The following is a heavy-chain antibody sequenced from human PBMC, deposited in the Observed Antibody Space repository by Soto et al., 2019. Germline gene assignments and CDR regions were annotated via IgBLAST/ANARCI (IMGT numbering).Heavy chain of an antibody. CDR3: ARDRGLEDAFDI. Sequence: SQTLSLTCATSGNSVSSNSASLNCINKSPSRGLEWLGRTYYRSKWYNDYAVSVKSRITINPDTSKNQFSLQLNSVTPEDTAVYYCARDRGLEDAFDIWGQGTMVTVSS. CDR1: GNSVSSNSAS. J-gene: IGHJ3*02. V-gene: IGHV6-1*01. CDR2: TYYRSKWYN. D-gene: IGHD3-10*01.